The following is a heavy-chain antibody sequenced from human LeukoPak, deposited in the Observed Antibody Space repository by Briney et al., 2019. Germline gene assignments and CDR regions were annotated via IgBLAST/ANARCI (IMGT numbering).Heavy chain of an antibody. D-gene: IGHD3-3*01. CDR3: ARGPHADFWSGDAFDI. Sequence: GSLRLSCAASGFTFSSYSMNWIRQPPGKGLEWIGEINHSGSTNYNPSLKSRVTISVDTSKNQFSLKLSSVTAADTAVYYCARGPHADFWSGDAFDIWGQGTMVTVSS. V-gene: IGHV4-34*01. CDR2: INHSGST. J-gene: IGHJ3*02. CDR1: GFTFSSYS.